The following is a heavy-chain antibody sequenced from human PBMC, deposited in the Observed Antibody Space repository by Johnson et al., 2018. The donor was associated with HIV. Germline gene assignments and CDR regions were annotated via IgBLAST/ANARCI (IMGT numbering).Heavy chain of an antibody. V-gene: IGHV3-30*02. CDR1: GFTFNNYA. D-gene: IGHD3-22*01. CDR3: AKGQSSGYPKDAFDI. Sequence: QVQLVESGGGVVQPGRSLRLSCAASGFTFNNYAMHWVRQAPGKGLEWVAFIRYDGSNKYYADSVKGRFTISRDNSKNTLYLQMSSLRAEDTAVYYCAKGQSSGYPKDAFDIWGQGTMVSVSS. J-gene: IGHJ3*02. CDR2: IRYDGSNK.